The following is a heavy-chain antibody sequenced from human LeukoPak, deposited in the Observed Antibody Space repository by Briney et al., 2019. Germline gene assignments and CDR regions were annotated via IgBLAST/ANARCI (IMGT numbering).Heavy chain of an antibody. CDR1: GGSTSNIGYY. D-gene: IGHD6-19*01. V-gene: IGHV4-39*07. CDR3: ARGPGYSSGWYDY. CDR2: IYYSGRT. Sequence: SETLSLTCTVSGGSTSNIGYYWGWIRQPPGRGLEWIANIYYSGRTYFNPSLKSRVTISVDTSKNQFSLKLSSVTAADTAVYYCARGPGYSSGWYDYWGQGTLVTVSS. J-gene: IGHJ4*02.